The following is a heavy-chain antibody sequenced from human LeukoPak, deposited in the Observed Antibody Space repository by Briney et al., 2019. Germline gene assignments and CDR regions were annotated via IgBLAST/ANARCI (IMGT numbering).Heavy chain of an antibody. CDR1: GFTFSSYE. Sequence: GGSLRLSCAASGFTFSSYEMNWVRQAPGKGLEWVSYISSSGTIYYADSVKGRFTISRDNAKNSLCLQMNSLRAEDTAVYYCARWGEGDYWGQGTLVTVSS. CDR3: ARWGEGDY. D-gene: IGHD3-16*01. V-gene: IGHV3-48*03. CDR2: ISSSGTI. J-gene: IGHJ4*02.